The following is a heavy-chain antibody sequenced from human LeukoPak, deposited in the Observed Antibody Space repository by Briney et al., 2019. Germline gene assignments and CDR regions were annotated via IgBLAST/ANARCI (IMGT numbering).Heavy chain of an antibody. CDR2: INHSGST. V-gene: IGHV4-34*01. Sequence: KPSETLSLTCAVYGGSFSGYYWSWIRQPPGKGLEWIGEINHSGSTNYNPSLKSRVTISVDTSENQFSLKLSSVTAADTAVYYCARERDTAMVRGFSNDYWGQGTLVTVSS. CDR1: GGSFSGYY. J-gene: IGHJ4*02. D-gene: IGHD5-18*01. CDR3: ARERDTAMVRGFSNDY.